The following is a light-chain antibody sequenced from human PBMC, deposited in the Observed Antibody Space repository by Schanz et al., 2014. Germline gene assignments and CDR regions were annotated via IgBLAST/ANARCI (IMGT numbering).Light chain of an antibody. CDR1: QSISTY. Sequence: DIQMTQSPSSLSASVGDRVTITCRASQSISTYVNWYQQKPGKAPKLLIYAASSLQSGVPSRFSGSGSGTEFTLTISSLQPDDFATYYCQQYDSFPFTFGGGTKVEIK. V-gene: IGKV1-39*01. CDR3: QQYDSFPFT. CDR2: AAS. J-gene: IGKJ4*01.